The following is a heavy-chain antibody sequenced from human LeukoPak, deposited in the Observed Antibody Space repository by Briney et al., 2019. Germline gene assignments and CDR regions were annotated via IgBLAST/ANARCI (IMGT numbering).Heavy chain of an antibody. CDR3: TTGHDYVWGSYRYTGDLIDY. J-gene: IGHJ4*02. D-gene: IGHD3-16*02. CDR2: IKSKTDGGTT. Sequence: PGGSLRLSCAASGFTFSNAWMSWVRQAPGKGLEWVGRIKSKTDGGTTDYAAPVRGRSTISRKDSKNTLYPQINSLKTEDTGVYYCTTGHDYVWGSYRYTGDLIDYWGQGTLVTVSS. V-gene: IGHV3-15*01. CDR1: GFTFSNAW.